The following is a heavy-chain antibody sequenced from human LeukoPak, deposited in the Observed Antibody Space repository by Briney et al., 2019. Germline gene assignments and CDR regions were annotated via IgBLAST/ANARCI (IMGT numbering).Heavy chain of an antibody. CDR3: AAVPAADLGY. Sequence: SETLSLTCAVYGGSFSDYYWSWIRQPPGKGLEWIGQINHRGSTNYNPSLQSRVTISVDTSKNQFSLEMSAVTAADAAVYYCAAVPAADLGYWGQGTLVTVSS. V-gene: IGHV4-34*01. D-gene: IGHD2-2*01. CDR1: GGSFSDYY. J-gene: IGHJ4*02. CDR2: INHRGST.